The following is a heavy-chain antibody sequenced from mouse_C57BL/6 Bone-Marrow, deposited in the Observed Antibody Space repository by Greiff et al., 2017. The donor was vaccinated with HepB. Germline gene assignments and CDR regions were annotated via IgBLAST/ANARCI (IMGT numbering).Heavy chain of an antibody. CDR1: GFNIKDDY. CDR3: TTPYYSNYVGYFDY. V-gene: IGHV14-4*01. J-gene: IGHJ2*01. D-gene: IGHD2-5*01. Sequence: VQLQQSGAELVRPGASVKLSCTASGFNIKDDYMHWVKQRPEQGLEWIGWIDPENGDTEYASKFQGKATITADTSSNTAYLQLSTLTSEDTAVYYCTTPYYSNYVGYFDYWGQGTTLPVSS. CDR2: IDPENGDT.